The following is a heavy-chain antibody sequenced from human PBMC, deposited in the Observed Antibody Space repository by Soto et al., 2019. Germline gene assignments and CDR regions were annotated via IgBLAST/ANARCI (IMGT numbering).Heavy chain of an antibody. V-gene: IGHV3-23*01. Sequence: GGSLRLSCAASGFTFGNYAMNWVRQAPGKGLEWISSISDPGTSTYDANSVKGRFSMSRDNSKNTLFLQMNRLRADDTAVYFCAKSLVTPSDAFDLWGRGTLVTVSS. D-gene: IGHD2-21*02. CDR3: AKSLVTPSDAFDL. CDR2: ISDPGTST. J-gene: IGHJ3*01. CDR1: GFTFGNYA.